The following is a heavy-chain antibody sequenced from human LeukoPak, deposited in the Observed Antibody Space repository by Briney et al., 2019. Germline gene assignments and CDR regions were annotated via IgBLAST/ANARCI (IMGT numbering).Heavy chain of an antibody. Sequence: GASVKVSCKASGYTFTSYDINWVRQATGQGLEWMGWMNPNSGNTGYAQKFQGRVTMTRNTSISTAYMELSSLRSEDTAVYYCARGRGYCSSTSCYVSYNWFDPWGQGTLVTVSS. CDR2: MNPNSGNT. D-gene: IGHD2-2*01. CDR3: ARGRGYCSSTSCYVSYNWFDP. CDR1: GYTFTSYD. V-gene: IGHV1-8*01. J-gene: IGHJ5*02.